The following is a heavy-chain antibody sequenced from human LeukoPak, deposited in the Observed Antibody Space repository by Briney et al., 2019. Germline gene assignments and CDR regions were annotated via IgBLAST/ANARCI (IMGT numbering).Heavy chain of an antibody. CDR2: ISSSSSYI. D-gene: IGHD3-10*01. Sequence: GSLGLSCAASGFTFSSYRMNWVRQAPGKGLEWVSSISSSSSYIYYADSVKGRFTISRDNAKNSLYLQMNSLRAEDTAVYYCARDQSDGSGSYYSFDYWGQGTLVTVSS. V-gene: IGHV3-21*01. CDR3: ARDQSDGSGSYYSFDY. J-gene: IGHJ4*02. CDR1: GFTFSSYR.